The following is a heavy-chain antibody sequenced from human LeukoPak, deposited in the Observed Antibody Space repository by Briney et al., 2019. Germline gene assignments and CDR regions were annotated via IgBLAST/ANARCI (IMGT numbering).Heavy chain of an antibody. V-gene: IGHV3-21*01. Sequence: GGSLRLSCAASGFTFSDYNMNGVRQAPGKGLEGVSSISSSSRYIYYADSVKGRFTISRDNARNSLYLQMNSLRAEDTAVYYCARPRGNVEMATIPFDYWGQGTLVTVSS. CDR2: ISSSSRYI. J-gene: IGHJ4*02. CDR3: ARPRGNVEMATIPFDY. D-gene: IGHD5-24*01. CDR1: GFTFSDYN.